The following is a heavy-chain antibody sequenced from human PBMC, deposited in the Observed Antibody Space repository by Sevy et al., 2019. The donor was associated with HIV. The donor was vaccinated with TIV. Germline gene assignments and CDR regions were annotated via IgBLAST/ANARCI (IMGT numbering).Heavy chain of an antibody. V-gene: IGHV3-11*06. J-gene: IGHJ4*02. CDR2: ISSSSSYT. CDR1: GFTFSDYY. D-gene: IGHD3-22*01. Sequence: GGSLRLSCAASGFTFSDYYMSWIRQAPGKGLEWVSYISSSSSYTNYADSVKGRFTISRDNAKNSLYLQMNSLRAEDTAVYYCARARTYYYDSSGYYPLDYWGQGTLVTVPS. CDR3: ARARTYYYDSSGYYPLDY.